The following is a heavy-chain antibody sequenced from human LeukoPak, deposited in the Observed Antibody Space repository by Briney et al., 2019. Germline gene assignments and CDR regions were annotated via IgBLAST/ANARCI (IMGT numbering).Heavy chain of an antibody. CDR1: GGSISTTTNS. J-gene: IGHJ5*02. D-gene: IGHD1-26*01. CDR2: IYYGGSP. CDR3: ARRPIVGSTGFYFDP. Sequence: SETLSLTCNVSGGSISTTTNSWGWAWIRQRPTKGLEWIGSIYYGGSPYYTSSLKSRVTISVDKSKNQFSLKLASLTAADTAVYYCARRPIVGSTGFYFDPWGPGTLVTVSS. V-gene: IGHV4-39*01.